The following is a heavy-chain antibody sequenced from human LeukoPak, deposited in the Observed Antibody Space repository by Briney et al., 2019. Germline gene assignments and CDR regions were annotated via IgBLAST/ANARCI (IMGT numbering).Heavy chain of an antibody. V-gene: IGHV3-7*01. CDR2: IKQDGSEK. D-gene: IGHD5-18*01. CDR1: GFTFSSYW. J-gene: IGHJ4*02. Sequence: GGSLRLSCAASGFTFSSYWMSWVRQAPGKGLEWVANIKQDGSEKYYVDSVKGRFTISRDNAKNSLYLQMNSLRAEDTAVYYCARAPDTAMVTPYDCWGQGTLVTVSS. CDR3: ARAPDTAMVTPYDC.